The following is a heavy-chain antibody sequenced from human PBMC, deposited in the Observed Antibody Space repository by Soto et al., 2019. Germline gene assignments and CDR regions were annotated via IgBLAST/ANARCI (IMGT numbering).Heavy chain of an antibody. V-gene: IGHV4-34*01. CDR2: INHSGST. CDR3: AREIAAAERPQGRQKTHYYFDY. D-gene: IGHD6-13*01. CDR1: GGSFSGYY. J-gene: IGHJ4*02. Sequence: SETLSLTCAVYGGSFSGYYWSWIRQPPGKGLEWIGEINHSGSTNYNPSLKSRVTISVDTSKNQFSLKLSSVTAADTAVYYCAREIAAAERPQGRQKTHYYFDYWGQGTLVTVSS.